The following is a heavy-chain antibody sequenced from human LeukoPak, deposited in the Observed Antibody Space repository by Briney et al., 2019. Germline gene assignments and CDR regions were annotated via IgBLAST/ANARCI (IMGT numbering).Heavy chain of an antibody. CDR1: GFTFSDYY. CDR3: ARDSGYSSSWYWFDP. CDR2: ISSSSSYT. D-gene: IGHD6-13*01. J-gene: IGHJ5*02. V-gene: IGHV3-11*06. Sequence: GGSLRLSCAASGFTFSDYYMSWIRQAPGKGLEWDSYISSSSSYTNYADSVKGRFTISRDNAKNSLYLQMNSLRAEDTAVYYCARDSGYSSSWYWFDPWGQGTLVTVSS.